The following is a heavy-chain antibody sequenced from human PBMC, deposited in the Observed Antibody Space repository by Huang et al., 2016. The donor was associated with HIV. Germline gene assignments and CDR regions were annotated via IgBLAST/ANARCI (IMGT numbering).Heavy chain of an antibody. CDR2: IFYTGSA. Sequence: QLHLPSGQGLVKPSETLSLTCNVSDGSLNSGKYYWGWIRQSPGKGLEWIGSIFYTGSAHYNPSLERRVTIFVDSSKSQLSVRLRSVTAADTAVYYCARRRTHFTFDYWGQGTLVTVSS. J-gene: IGHJ4*02. CDR1: DGSLNSGKYY. V-gene: IGHV4-39*01. CDR3: ARRRTHFTFDY.